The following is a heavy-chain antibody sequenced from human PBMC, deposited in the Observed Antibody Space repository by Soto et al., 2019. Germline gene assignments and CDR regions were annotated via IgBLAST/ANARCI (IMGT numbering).Heavy chain of an antibody. Sequence: GASVKVSCKASGYTFTSYAMHWVRQVPGQRLEWMGWINAGNGNTKYSQKFQGRVTITRDTSASTAYMELSSLRSEDTAVYYCASSYYGGSYYYYYMDVWGKGTTVTVSS. D-gene: IGHD3-22*01. V-gene: IGHV1-3*01. J-gene: IGHJ6*03. CDR1: GYTFTSYA. CDR2: INAGNGNT. CDR3: ASSYYGGSYYYYYMDV.